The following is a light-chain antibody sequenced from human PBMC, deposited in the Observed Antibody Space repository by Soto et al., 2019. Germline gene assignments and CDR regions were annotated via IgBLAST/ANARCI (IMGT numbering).Light chain of an antibody. Sequence: EMVLTQSPGTLSLSPGERATLSCRASQSVSSNYLAWYQQKPGQAPRLLIYGASSRATGIPDRFSGSGSGTDFTLTISRLEPADFAVYYCQQYGSSPLTFGGGTKVDI. CDR2: GAS. CDR3: QQYGSSPLT. V-gene: IGKV3-20*01. CDR1: QSVSSNY. J-gene: IGKJ4*01.